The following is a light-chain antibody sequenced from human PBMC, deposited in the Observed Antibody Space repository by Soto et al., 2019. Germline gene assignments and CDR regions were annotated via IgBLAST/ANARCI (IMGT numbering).Light chain of an antibody. V-gene: IGKV3-11*01. CDR2: DAS. J-gene: IGKJ1*01. CDR1: QSVSTF. CDR3: QYYGTSPQA. Sequence: IVLKQSPATLSLSTGERALLSCRASQSVSTFLAWFQQKPGQPPRLLIYDASNRATGTPARFSGSGSGTDFTLTISSLEPEDFAVYYCQYYGTSPQAFGQGTNVDVK.